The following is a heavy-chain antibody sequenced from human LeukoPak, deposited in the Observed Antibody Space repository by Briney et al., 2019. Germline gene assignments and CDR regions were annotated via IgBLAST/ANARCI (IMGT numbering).Heavy chain of an antibody. CDR1: GGTFSSYA. Sequence: SVKVSCKASGGTFSSYAISWVRQAPGQGLEWMGGIIPIFGTANYAQKFQGRVTITADKSTSTAYMELSSLRSEDTAVYYCARVEASGYDYGAFDYWGQGTLVTVSS. CDR3: ARVEASGYDYGAFDY. CDR2: IIPIFGTA. D-gene: IGHD5-12*01. V-gene: IGHV1-69*06. J-gene: IGHJ4*02.